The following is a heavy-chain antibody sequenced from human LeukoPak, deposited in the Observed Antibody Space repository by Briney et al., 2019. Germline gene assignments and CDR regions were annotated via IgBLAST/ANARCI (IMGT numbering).Heavy chain of an antibody. Sequence: GGSLRLSCVVSGFTFKTYSMNWVRQAPGKGLEWVSSISSGGTYVDYADSVKGRFTISRDNAKNSLYLQMNSLRAEDTAVYYCARDGIAAHDAFDIWGQGTMVTVSS. J-gene: IGHJ3*02. D-gene: IGHD6-13*01. CDR2: ISSGGTYV. V-gene: IGHV3-21*01. CDR3: ARDGIAAHDAFDI. CDR1: GFTFKTYS.